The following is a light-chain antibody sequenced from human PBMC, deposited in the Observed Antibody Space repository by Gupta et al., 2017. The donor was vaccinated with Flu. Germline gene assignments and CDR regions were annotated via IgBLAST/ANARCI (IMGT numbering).Light chain of an antibody. CDR3: QQANGRPPVT. CDR1: QNIGSD. CDR2: HAS. J-gene: IGKJ4*01. V-gene: IGKV3-11*01. Sequence: ELVLTQSPVTLSLSPGERATPSCRASQNIGSDLAWYKQRPGRPPRLLNFHASSRAAGIPARIRGSGCDKDFTLTISSREQEDFAVYYWQQANGRPPVTFGGGTKVEVK.